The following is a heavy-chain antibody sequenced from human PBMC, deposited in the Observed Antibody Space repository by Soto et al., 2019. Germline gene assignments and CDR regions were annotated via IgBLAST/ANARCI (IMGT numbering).Heavy chain of an antibody. V-gene: IGHV3-33*08. CDR2: IWYDGSNK. D-gene: IGHD6-13*01. CDR1: GFTFSSDG. CDR3: SRDTGGNAAAGMGYYFDY. J-gene: IGHJ4*02. Sequence: QVQLVESGGCVVQPGRSLRLSCAASGFTFSSDGMHWVRQAPGKGLEWVVVIWYDGSNKYYADSVKGRFTISRDNSRNTLYLQMNSLRAEDTAVYYCSRDTGGNAAAGMGYYFDYWGQGSLVTVSS.